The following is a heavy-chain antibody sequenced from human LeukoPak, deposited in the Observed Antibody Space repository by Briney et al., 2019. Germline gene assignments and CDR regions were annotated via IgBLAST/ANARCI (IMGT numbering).Heavy chain of an antibody. Sequence: GRSLRLSCAASGFTFSSYAMHWVRQAPGKGLEWVAVISYDGSNKYYADSVKGRFTISRDNSKNTLYLQMNSLRAEDTAVYYCAKEEKQWLGGGNWFDPWGQGTLVTVSS. V-gene: IGHV3-30-3*01. D-gene: IGHD6-19*01. CDR1: GFTFSSYA. CDR2: ISYDGSNK. J-gene: IGHJ5*02. CDR3: AKEEKQWLGGGNWFDP.